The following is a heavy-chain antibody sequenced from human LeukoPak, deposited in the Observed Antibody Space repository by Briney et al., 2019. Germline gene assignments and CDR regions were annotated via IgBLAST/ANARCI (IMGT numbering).Heavy chain of an antibody. V-gene: IGHV1-18*01. J-gene: IGHJ4*02. CDR2: SSAYNGNT. CDR1: GYTFTSYG. CDR3: ARGDYGSGSYRYFDY. D-gene: IGHD3-10*01. Sequence: AASVKVSCKASGYTFTSYGVSWVRQAPGQGLKWMGWSSAYNGNTNYAQKLQGRVTMTTDTSTSTAYMELRSLRSDDTAVYYCARGDYGSGSYRYFDYWGQRTLVTVSS.